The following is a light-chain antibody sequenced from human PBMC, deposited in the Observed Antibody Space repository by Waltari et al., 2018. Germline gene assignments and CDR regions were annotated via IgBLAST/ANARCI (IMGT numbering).Light chain of an antibody. J-gene: IGLJ2*01. Sequence: QSTLTQPASVSGSPGQSITISCTGSSSAVGAYNYVSWYKQYPNKAPKLMIYDVDNRPSGISNRFSGSKSGNTASLTISGLQAEDESVFYCSSYTNRSTVIFGGGTKLTVL. CDR2: DVD. CDR3: SSYTNRSTVI. V-gene: IGLV2-14*03. CDR1: SSAVGAYNY.